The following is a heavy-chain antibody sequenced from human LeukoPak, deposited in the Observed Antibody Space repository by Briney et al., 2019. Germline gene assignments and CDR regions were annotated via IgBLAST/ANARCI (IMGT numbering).Heavy chain of an antibody. D-gene: IGHD3-10*01. Sequence: GVSLRLSCAASGFSSSDYWMHWVRHAPGKGLVWVSRMNSDGTTTNYADSVKGRFTISRDNAKNTLYLQMNSLRAEDTAVHYCARGRGPYGWFDPWGQGTLVTVSS. V-gene: IGHV3-74*01. CDR1: GFSSSDYW. CDR3: ARGRGPYGWFDP. J-gene: IGHJ5*02. CDR2: MNSDGTTT.